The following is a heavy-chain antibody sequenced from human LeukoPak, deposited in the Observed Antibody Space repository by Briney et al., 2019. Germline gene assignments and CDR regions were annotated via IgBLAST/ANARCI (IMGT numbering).Heavy chain of an antibody. CDR1: GFTFSSYG. CDR2: IWDDGSNK. V-gene: IGHV3-33*01. CDR3: AGHYYDSSGYIH. D-gene: IGHD3-22*01. Sequence: PGRSLRLSCAASGFTFSSYGMRWVRQAPGKGLEWVAVIWDDGSNKYYADSVKGRFTISRDNSKNTLYLQMNSLRAEDTAVYYCAGHYYDSSGYIHWGQGTLVSVSS. J-gene: IGHJ4*02.